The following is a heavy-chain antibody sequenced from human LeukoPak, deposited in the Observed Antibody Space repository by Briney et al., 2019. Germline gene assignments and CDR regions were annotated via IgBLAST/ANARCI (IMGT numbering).Heavy chain of an antibody. CDR2: MNPNTGNT. CDR1: GYTFTNYD. J-gene: IGHJ3*02. Sequence: ASVKVSCKASGYTFTNYDINWVRQAPGQGLGWMGWMNPNTGNTGSVQQFQGRVTMTRDTSTNTAYMELSSLRSEDTAVYYCARGQGNTWLNHAFDIWGQGTLVTVSS. V-gene: IGHV1-8*01. D-gene: IGHD5-12*01. CDR3: ARGQGNTWLNHAFDI.